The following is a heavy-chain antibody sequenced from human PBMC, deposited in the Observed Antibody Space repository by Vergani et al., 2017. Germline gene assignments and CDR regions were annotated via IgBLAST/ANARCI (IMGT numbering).Heavy chain of an antibody. D-gene: IGHD6-13*01. J-gene: IGHJ5*01. V-gene: IGHV3-23*01. CDR1: GFTFSSYA. CDR3: VKVSSSWIPYYFDS. Sequence: EVQLSESGGGLVQPGGSLRLSCAASGFTFSSYAMSWVRQAPGKGREWVSGISGGGNNAYYADSVKGLFTISRDNSKNTLYLQMNSLRVEDTAVYYCVKVSSSWIPYYFDSWGQGTLVTVSS. CDR2: ISGGGNNA.